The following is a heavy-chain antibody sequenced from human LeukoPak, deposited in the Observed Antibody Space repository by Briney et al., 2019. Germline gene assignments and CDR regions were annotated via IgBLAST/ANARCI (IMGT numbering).Heavy chain of an antibody. D-gene: IGHD4-17*01. J-gene: IGHJ4*02. V-gene: IGHV4-39*01. CDR2: IYYSGST. Sequence: SETLSLTCTVSGGSISSSSYYWGWIRQPPGKGLEWIGSIYYSGSTYYNPSLKSRVTIFVDTSKNQFSLKLSSVTAADTAVYYCARLDGDSPDYWGQGTLVTVSS. CDR3: ARLDGDSPDY. CDR1: GGSISSSSYY.